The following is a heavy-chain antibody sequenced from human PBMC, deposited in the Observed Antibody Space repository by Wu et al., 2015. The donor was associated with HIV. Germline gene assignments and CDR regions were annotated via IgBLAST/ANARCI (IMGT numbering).Heavy chain of an antibody. D-gene: IGHD3-9*01. CDR2: ISTYNGNR. CDR1: GYRFTSHG. V-gene: IGHV1-18*01. J-gene: IGHJ4*02. Sequence: HVHLVQSGAEVKKPGASVKVSCKASGYRFTSHGISWVRQAPGQGLEWMGWISTYNGNRNYVQKFQGRVTMTTDTSTNTAYMELRSLRSDDTAVYYCARDLDILTGYYGSLDYWGQGTLVTVSS. CDR3: ARDLDILTGYYGSLDY.